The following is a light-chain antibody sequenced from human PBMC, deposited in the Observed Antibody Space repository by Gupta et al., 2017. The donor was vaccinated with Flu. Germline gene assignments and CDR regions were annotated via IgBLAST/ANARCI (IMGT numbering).Light chain of an antibody. Sequence: QSVLTQPPSASGTPGQRVTISCSGTTSDIGSNTVSWYQQLPGRAPKLLMHNNNKRPSGVPDRFPGSKSGNSASLAIRGLHSGDEADYYCASWDDSLNHWLFGGGTKVTVL. V-gene: IGLV1-44*01. CDR1: TSDIGSNT. CDR3: ASWDDSLNHWL. CDR2: NNN. J-gene: IGLJ3*02.